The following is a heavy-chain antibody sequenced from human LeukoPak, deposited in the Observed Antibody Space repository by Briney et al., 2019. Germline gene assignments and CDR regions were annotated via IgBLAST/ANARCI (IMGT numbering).Heavy chain of an antibody. CDR3: ARDADTAMVIVYYFDY. V-gene: IGHV3-30-3*01. CDR2: ISYDGSNK. J-gene: IGHJ4*02. Sequence: GGSLRLSCAASGFTFSSYAMHWVRQAPGKGLEWVAVISYDGSNKYYADSVKGRFTISRDNSKNTLYLQMNSLRAEDTAVYYCARDADTAMVIVYYFDYWGQGTLVTVSS. D-gene: IGHD5-18*01. CDR1: GFTFSSYA.